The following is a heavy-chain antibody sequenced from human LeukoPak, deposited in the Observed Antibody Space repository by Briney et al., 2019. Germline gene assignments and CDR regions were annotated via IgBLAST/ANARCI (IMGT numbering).Heavy chain of an antibody. J-gene: IGHJ6*03. V-gene: IGHV3-NL1*01. CDR1: GFTFSSYG. D-gene: IGHD3-9*01. CDR3: AKEASLRYFDWSPYYYYYYMDV. Sequence: GSLRLSCAASGFTFSSYGMHWVRQVPGKGLEWVSGIVGGAGGTYYADSVKGRFTISRDNSKNTLYLQMNSLRAEDTAVYYCAKEASLRYFDWSPYYYYYYMDVWGKGTTVTISS. CDR2: IVGGAGGT.